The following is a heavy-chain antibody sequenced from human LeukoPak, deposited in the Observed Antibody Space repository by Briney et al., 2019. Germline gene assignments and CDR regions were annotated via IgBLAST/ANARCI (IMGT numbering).Heavy chain of an antibody. V-gene: IGHV1-69*04. CDR1: GGTFSSYA. CDR2: IIPILGIA. J-gene: IGHJ4*02. CDR3: ATEPSSGWTEN. Sequence: SVTVSCTASGGTFSSYAISWVRQAPGQGLEWMGRIIPILGIANYAQKFQGRVTITADKSTSTAYTELSSLRSEDTAVYYCATEPSSGWTENWGQGTLVTVSS. D-gene: IGHD6-19*01.